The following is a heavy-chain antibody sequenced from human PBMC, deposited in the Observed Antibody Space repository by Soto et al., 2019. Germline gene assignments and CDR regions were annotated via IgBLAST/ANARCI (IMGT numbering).Heavy chain of an antibody. D-gene: IGHD2-2*02. V-gene: IGHV4-31*03. CDR1: SRSSSSSSYY. CDR3: VRLRYCSSTSCHRFDP. Sequence: TLSVTCTVSSRSSSSSSYYWTWIRQQPGKGLEWIGHIYYSGSTYYNPSLKSRVTISVDTSKNQFSLKLSSVTAADTAVYYCVRLRYCSSTSCHRFDPWGQGTLVTVSS. J-gene: IGHJ5*02. CDR2: IYYSGST.